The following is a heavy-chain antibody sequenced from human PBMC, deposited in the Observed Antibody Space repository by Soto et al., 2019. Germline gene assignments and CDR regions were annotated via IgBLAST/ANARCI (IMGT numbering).Heavy chain of an antibody. V-gene: IGHV4-4*07. D-gene: IGHD3-10*01. CDR2: IFTSGTT. CDR3: ARGPGSYNWFDS. Sequence: PSETLSLTCTVSGVSVSDYYWSWIRQSAGKGLEWIGRIFTSGTTKYHPSLESRVTMSADTSNNQFSLSLRSVTAADTAVYYCARGPGSYNWFDSWGQGTLVTVSS. J-gene: IGHJ5*01. CDR1: GVSVSDYY.